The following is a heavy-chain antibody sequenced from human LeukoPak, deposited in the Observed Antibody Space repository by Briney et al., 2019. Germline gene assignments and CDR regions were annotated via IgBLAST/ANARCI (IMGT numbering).Heavy chain of an antibody. CDR2: ISSSSSYI. V-gene: IGHV3-21*04. CDR1: GFTFSSYS. J-gene: IGHJ6*02. D-gene: IGHD3-9*01. CDR3: ARDGAIFLVTYGMDV. Sequence: GGSLRLSCAASGFTFSSYSMNWVRQAPGKGLEWVSSISSSSSYIYYADSVKGRFTISRDNAKNSLYLQMNSLRAEDTAVYYCARDGAIFLVTYGMDVWGQGTTVTVSS.